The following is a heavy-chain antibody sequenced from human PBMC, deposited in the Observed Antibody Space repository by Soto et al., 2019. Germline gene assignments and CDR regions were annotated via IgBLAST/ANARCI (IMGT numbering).Heavy chain of an antibody. D-gene: IGHD3-16*01. Sequence: QAQPVQSGGEVKKPGASVKVSCKTSGYTFTTYGISWVRQAPGQGLEWVGWISTYSGKTHYAQKFQGKVTMTTDTSTNTAYLELRSLRSDDTAVYYCARDPYLGDHQYWGQGTLVTVSS. CDR3: ARDPYLGDHQY. CDR1: GYTFTTYG. V-gene: IGHV1-18*01. J-gene: IGHJ4*02. CDR2: ISTYSGKT.